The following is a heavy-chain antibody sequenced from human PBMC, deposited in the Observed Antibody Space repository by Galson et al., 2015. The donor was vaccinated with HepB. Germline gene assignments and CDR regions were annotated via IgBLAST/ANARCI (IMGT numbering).Heavy chain of an antibody. J-gene: IGHJ6*02. V-gene: IGHV1-69*13. CDR2: IIPIFPTP. CDR3: ALSSRAHFGGNYYYKTDV. CDR1: GGTFSTYS. D-gene: IGHD3-10*01. Sequence: SVTVSCKASGGTFSTYSISWVRQAPGQGPEWMGGIIPIFPTPDYAQKFQDRVTVTADESTSTAYLELRRLRFEDTAVYYCALSSRAHFGGNYYYKTDVWGQGTTVTVSS.